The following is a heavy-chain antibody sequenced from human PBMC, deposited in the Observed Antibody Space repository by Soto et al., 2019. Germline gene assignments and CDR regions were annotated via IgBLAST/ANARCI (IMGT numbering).Heavy chain of an antibody. CDR3: ARVTLYYDILTGYGGSWGPWG. J-gene: IGHJ4*02. Sequence: EVQLVESGGGLVQPGGSLRLSCAASGFTFSSYWMHWVRQAPGKGLVWVSRINSDGSSTSYADSVKGRFTISRDNAKNTLYLQMNSLRAEDTAVYYCARVTLYYDILTGYGGSWGPWGWGQGTLVTVSS. D-gene: IGHD3-9*01. CDR2: INSDGSST. CDR1: GFTFSSYW. V-gene: IGHV3-74*01.